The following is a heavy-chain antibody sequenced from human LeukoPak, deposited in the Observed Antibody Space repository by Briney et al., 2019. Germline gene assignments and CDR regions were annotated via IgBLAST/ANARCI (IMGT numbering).Heavy chain of an antibody. V-gene: IGHV4-31*03. CDR2: IYYSGST. J-gene: IGHJ5*02. Sequence: TLSLTCTVSAGSISSGGYYWSWIRQHPGKGLEWLASIYYSGSTYYNPSLKKRVTIAVETSKTQFSLKLSSVTAAETAVYYCARLSVTIFGVEYGPKQNHSPNVWFDPWGQGTLVTVSS. D-gene: IGHD3-3*01. CDR3: ARLSVTIFGVEYGPKQNHSPNVWFDP. CDR1: AGSISSGGYY.